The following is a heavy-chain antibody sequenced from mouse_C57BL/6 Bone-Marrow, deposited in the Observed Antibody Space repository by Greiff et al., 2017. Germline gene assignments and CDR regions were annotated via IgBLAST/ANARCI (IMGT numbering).Heavy chain of an antibody. CDR3: VRAYYYGSSSFAY. V-gene: IGHV10-1*01. CDR2: IRSKSNNYAT. CDR1: GFSFNTYA. J-gene: IGHJ3*01. D-gene: IGHD1-1*01. Sequence: EVKLVESGGGLVQPKGSLKLSCAASGFSFNTYAMNWVRQAPGKGLEWVARIRSKSNNYATYYADSVKDRFTISRDDSESMLYLQMNNLKTEDTAMYYCVRAYYYGSSSFAYWGQGTLVTVSA.